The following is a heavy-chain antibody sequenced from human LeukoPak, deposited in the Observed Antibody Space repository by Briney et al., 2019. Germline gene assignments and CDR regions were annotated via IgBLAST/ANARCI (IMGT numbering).Heavy chain of an antibody. CDR3: TRGASDYWGENYFDY. V-gene: IGHV1-8*02. CDR2: MNPNSGTV. J-gene: IGHJ4*02. CDR1: GYTFTSYG. Sequence: GASVKVSCKASGYTFTSYGINWVRQATGHGPEWMGWMNPNSGTVGYAQKFQGRVTMTRNASISAAYMELSSLTSEDAAVYYCTRGASDYWGENYFDYWGQGSLVTVSS. D-gene: IGHD7-27*01.